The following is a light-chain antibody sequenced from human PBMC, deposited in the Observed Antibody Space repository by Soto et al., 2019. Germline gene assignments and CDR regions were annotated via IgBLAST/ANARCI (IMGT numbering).Light chain of an antibody. CDR3: QSYDSSLGVSYV. CDR2: GTT. V-gene: IGLV1-40*01. CDR1: SSYD. J-gene: IGLJ1*01. Sequence: QSVLTQPPSASESPGQSVTISCTGSSSYDVHWYRQLPGTAPKLLIYGTTNRPSGVPDRFSGSKSGTSASLAITGLQPEDEADYYCQSYDSSLGVSYVFGTGTKVTVL.